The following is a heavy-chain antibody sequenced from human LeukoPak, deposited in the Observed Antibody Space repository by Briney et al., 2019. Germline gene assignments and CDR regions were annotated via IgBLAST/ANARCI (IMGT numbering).Heavy chain of an antibody. D-gene: IGHD6-19*01. Sequence: GASVKVSCKASGGTFSSYAISWVRQAPGQGLEWMGGILPIFGTANYAQKFQGRVTITADESTSTAYMELSSLRSEDTAVYYCAKLYSSDWYARDFHHWGQGTLVTVSS. CDR1: GGTFSSYA. J-gene: IGHJ1*01. CDR3: AKLYSSDWYARDFHH. CDR2: ILPIFGTA. V-gene: IGHV1-69*13.